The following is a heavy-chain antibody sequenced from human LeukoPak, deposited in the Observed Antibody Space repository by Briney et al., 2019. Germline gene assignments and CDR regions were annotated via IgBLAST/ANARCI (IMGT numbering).Heavy chain of an antibody. D-gene: IGHD3-22*01. J-gene: IGHJ5*02. CDR3: ARAGSYYYDSSGYYR. Sequence: SETLSLTCAVSGYSISSGYYWGWIRQPPGKGLEWIGRIYTSGSTNYDPSLKSRVTISVDTSKNQFSLKLSSVTAADTAVYYCARAGSYYYDSSGYYRWGQGTLVTVSS. CDR1: GYSISSGYY. CDR2: IYTSGST. V-gene: IGHV4-38-2*01.